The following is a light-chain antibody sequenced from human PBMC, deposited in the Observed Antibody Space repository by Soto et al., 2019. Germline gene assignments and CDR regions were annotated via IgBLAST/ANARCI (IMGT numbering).Light chain of an antibody. J-gene: IGKJ1*01. V-gene: IGKV2-30*01. CDR1: QSLVYTNGNTY. CDR3: MQVTHGHRT. CDR2: KVS. Sequence: DVVVTKSPLSLPVTLGQPASISCRSSQSLVYTNGNTYLALFQQRPGQSPRRLIHKVSIRDSGVPDRFSGSGSGTEFTLTMRRVEAEDVGVYYCMQVTHGHRTFGQGNKVKI.